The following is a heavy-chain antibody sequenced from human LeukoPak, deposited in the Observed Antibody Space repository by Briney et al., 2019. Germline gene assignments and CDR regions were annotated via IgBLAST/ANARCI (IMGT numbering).Heavy chain of an antibody. Sequence: GGSLRLSCAASGFTFSSYSMNWVRQAPGKGLEWVSSISSSSGYIYYADSVEGRFTISRDNAKNSLYLQMNSLRAEDTAVYYCARVDGRKGSFDYWGQGTLVTVSS. D-gene: IGHD5-24*01. CDR3: ARVDGRKGSFDY. J-gene: IGHJ4*02. V-gene: IGHV3-21*01. CDR2: ISSSSGYI. CDR1: GFTFSSYS.